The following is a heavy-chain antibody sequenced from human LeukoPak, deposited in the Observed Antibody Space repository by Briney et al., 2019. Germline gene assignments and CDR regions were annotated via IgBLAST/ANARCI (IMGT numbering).Heavy chain of an antibody. CDR1: GGSFSGYY. D-gene: IGHD6-13*01. CDR3: ARVLGIAAAGTLSLMDV. CDR2: INHSGST. Sequence: SETLSLTCAVYGGSFSGYYWSWIRQPPGKGLEWIGEINHSGSTNYNPSLKSRVTISVDTSKNQFSLKLSSVTAADTAVYHCARVLGIAAAGTLSLMDVWGQGTTVTVSS. V-gene: IGHV4-34*01. J-gene: IGHJ6*01.